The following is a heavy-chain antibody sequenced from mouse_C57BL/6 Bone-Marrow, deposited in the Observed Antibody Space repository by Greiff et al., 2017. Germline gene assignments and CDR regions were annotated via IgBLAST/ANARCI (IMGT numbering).Heavy chain of an antibody. CDR2: ISDGGSYT. D-gene: IGHD1-1*01. J-gene: IGHJ4*01. CDR3: ASHYYGSSYRGSYYAMDY. Sequence: EVQLVESGGGLVKPGGSLKLSCAASGFTFSSYAMSWVRQTPEKRLEWVATISDGGSYTYYPDNVKGRFTISRDNAKNNLYLQMSHLKSEDTAMYYCASHYYGSSYRGSYYAMDYWGQGTSVTVSS. V-gene: IGHV5-4*01. CDR1: GFTFSSYA.